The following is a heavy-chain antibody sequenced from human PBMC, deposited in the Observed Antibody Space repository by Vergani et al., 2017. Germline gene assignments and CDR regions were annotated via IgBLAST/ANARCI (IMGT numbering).Heavy chain of an antibody. CDR2: ITPFDSKI. V-gene: IGHV5-51*01. CDR3: TRHVPCGDGACLHFDH. Sequence: EVMLVQSGAEVKKPGESLKISCKYSESSFTSNQIAWVRQMSGKGLQCMGNITPFDSKIAYSPSFQGQVIMSIDKSITTAYLQWRSLEASDTAIYYCTRHVPCGDGACLHFDHWGQGTQVTVSS. CDR1: ESSFTSNQ. D-gene: IGHD2-21*01. J-gene: IGHJ4*02.